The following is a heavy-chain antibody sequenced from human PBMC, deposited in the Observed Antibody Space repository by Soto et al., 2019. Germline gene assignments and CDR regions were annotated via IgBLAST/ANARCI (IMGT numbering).Heavy chain of an antibody. CDR1: GFTFSSYA. CDR3: AKGNCSSTSCPPRRPYYYGMDV. Sequence: GGSLRLSCAASGFTFSSYAMSWVRQAPGKGLEWVSAISGSGGSTYYADSVKGRFTISRDSSKNTLYLQMNSLRAEDTAVYYCAKGNCSSTSCPPRRPYYYGMDVWGQGTTVTVSS. CDR2: ISGSGGST. D-gene: IGHD2-2*01. V-gene: IGHV3-23*01. J-gene: IGHJ6*02.